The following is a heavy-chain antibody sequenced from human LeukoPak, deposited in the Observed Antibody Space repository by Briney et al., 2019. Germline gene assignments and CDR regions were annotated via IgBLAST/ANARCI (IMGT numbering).Heavy chain of an antibody. CDR1: GFTFSSYG. V-gene: IGHV3-33*01. D-gene: IGHD3-10*01. CDR3: ARRDGSGEGFDY. CDR2: IWYDGSNK. Sequence: GRSLRLSCAASGFTFSSYGMHWVRQAPGKGLEWVAVIWYDGSNKYYADSVKGRFTIPRDNSKNTLYLQMNSLRAEDTAVYYCARRDGSGEGFDYWGQGTLVTVSS. J-gene: IGHJ4*02.